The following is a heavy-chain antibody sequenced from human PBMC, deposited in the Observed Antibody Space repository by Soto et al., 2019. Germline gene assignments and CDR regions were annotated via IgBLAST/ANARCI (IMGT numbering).Heavy chain of an antibody. J-gene: IGHJ4*02. CDR1: GFTFSSYW. Sequence: GGSLRLSCAGSGFTFSSYWMHWVRQAPGKGLVWVSRMYTDGSNTYYADSVKGRFTTSGDNAKDTLYLQMNSLRAEDTAVYYCVRGNTGYGNFDSWGQGTLVTVSS. CDR2: MYTDGSNT. V-gene: IGHV3-74*01. CDR3: VRGNTGYGNFDS. D-gene: IGHD5-12*01.